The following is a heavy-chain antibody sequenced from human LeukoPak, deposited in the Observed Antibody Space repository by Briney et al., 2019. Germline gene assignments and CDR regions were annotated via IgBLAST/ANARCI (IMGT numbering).Heavy chain of an antibody. D-gene: IGHD3-22*01. CDR1: GGSISSSSYY. CDR3: AGEQEVNDSSGYWVAY. Sequence: SETLSLTCTVSGGSISSSSYYWGWIRQPPGKGLEWIGEINHSGSTNYNPSLKSRVTISVDTSKNQFSLKLSSVTAADTAVYYCAGEQEVNDSSGYWVAYWGQGTLVTVSS. V-gene: IGHV4-39*07. J-gene: IGHJ4*02. CDR2: INHSGST.